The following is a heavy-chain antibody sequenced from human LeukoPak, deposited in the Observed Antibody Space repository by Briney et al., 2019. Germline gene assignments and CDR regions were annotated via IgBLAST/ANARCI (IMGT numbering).Heavy chain of an antibody. Sequence: GGSLRLSCAASGLNFSDYSMTWIRQAPGEGLEWVSYISSSDSTIYYADSVKGRFTISRDNAKNSLFLQMNSLRAEDTAVYYCARSGPHYYYGLDVWGQGTTVTVSS. V-gene: IGHV3-11*01. D-gene: IGHD3-3*01. CDR1: GLNFSDYS. CDR3: ARSGPHYYYGLDV. J-gene: IGHJ6*02. CDR2: ISSSDSTI.